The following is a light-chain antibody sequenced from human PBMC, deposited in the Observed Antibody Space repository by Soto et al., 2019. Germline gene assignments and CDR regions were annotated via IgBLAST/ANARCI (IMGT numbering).Light chain of an antibody. CDR1: QSVSTY. Sequence: EIVLTQSPATLSLSPGDRATLACRASQSVSTYLAWYQQKPGQAPTVVIYDASNRATGIPPRFSGSGSGTDFTLTISSLEPEDFAVYYCQQRSSWPRTFGQGNKVEIK. J-gene: IGKJ1*01. V-gene: IGKV3-11*01. CDR3: QQRSSWPRT. CDR2: DAS.